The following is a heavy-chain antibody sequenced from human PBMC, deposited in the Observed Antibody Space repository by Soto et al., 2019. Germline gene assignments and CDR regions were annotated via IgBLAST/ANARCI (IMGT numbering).Heavy chain of an antibody. CDR1: GFTFDDYA. CDR2: ISWNSGSI. J-gene: IGHJ4*02. Sequence: EVQLVESGGGLVQPGRSLRLSCAASGFTFDDYAMHWVRQAPGKGLEWVSGISWNSGSIGYADSVKGRFTISRDNAKNSLYLQMNSLRAEDTALYYCAKSPRSGDCPLGYWGQGTLVTVSS. D-gene: IGHD2-21*02. CDR3: AKSPRSGDCPLGY. V-gene: IGHV3-9*01.